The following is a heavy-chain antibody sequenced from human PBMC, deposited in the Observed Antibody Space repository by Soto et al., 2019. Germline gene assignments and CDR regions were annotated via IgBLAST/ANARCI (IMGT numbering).Heavy chain of an antibody. J-gene: IGHJ6*02. CDR3: ARYSGSYHGMDV. CDR1: GFTFSDYY. CDR2: ISSSSSYT. Sequence: QVQLVESGGGLVKPGGSLRLSCAASGFTFSDYYMSWIRQAPGKGLEWVSYISSSSSYTNYADSVKGRFTISRDNAKNSVYLQMNSLRAEDTAVYYCARYSGSYHGMDVWGQGTTVTVSS. V-gene: IGHV3-11*06. D-gene: IGHD1-26*01.